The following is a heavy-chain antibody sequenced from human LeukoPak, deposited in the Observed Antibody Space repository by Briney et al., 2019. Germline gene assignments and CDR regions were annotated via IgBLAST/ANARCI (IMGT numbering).Heavy chain of an antibody. CDR1: GFTFSSYE. Sequence: AGGSLRLSCAASGFTFSSYEMNWVRQAPGKGLEWVSYISSSGNTIYYADSVKGRFTISRDNAKNSLYLQMNSLRAEDTAVYYCARGSLQQSWPYYYYGMDVWGQGTTVTVSS. V-gene: IGHV3-48*03. J-gene: IGHJ6*02. CDR2: ISSSGNTI. CDR3: ARGSLQQSWPYYYYGMDV. D-gene: IGHD5-18*01.